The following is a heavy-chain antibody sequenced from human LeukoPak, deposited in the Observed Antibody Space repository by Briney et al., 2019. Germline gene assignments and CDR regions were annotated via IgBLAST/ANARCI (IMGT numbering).Heavy chain of an antibody. Sequence: SETLSLTCIVSGGTISGYFWSWIRQPPGKGLEWIGYSYYSGSTNYNPALKSRVAISVDTSKNQFSLKLSSVSAADTAVYFCARHSGSDDSTYFDFWGQGTLVTVSS. CDR3: ARHSGSDDSTYFDF. D-gene: IGHD5-12*01. V-gene: IGHV4-59*08. J-gene: IGHJ4*02. CDR2: SYYSGST. CDR1: GGTISGYF.